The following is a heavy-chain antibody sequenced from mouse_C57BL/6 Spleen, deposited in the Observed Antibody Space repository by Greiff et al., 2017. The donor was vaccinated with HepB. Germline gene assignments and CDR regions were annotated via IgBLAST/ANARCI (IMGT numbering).Heavy chain of an antibody. V-gene: IGHV5-17*01. D-gene: IGHD1-1*02. CDR3: ARGGGAWFAY. Sequence: EVQRVESGGGLVKPGGSLKLSCAASGFTFSDYGMHWVRQAPEKGLEWVAYISSGSSTIYYADTVTGRFTISRDNAKNTLFLQMTSLRSEDTAMYYCARGGGAWFAYWGQGTLVTVSA. CDR1: GFTFSDYG. CDR2: ISSGSSTI. J-gene: IGHJ3*01.